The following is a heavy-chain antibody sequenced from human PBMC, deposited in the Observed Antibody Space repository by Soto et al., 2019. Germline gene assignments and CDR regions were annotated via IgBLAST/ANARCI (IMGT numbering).Heavy chain of an antibody. V-gene: IGHV3-23*01. J-gene: IGHJ4*02. CDR2: ISGSGGST. CDR3: ARAFWAVAGTRYFDY. D-gene: IGHD6-19*01. Sequence: GGSLRLSCAASGFTFSSYAMSWVRQAPGKGLEWVSAISGSGGSTYHADSVKGRFTISRDNSKNTLYLQMNSLRAEDTALYYCARAFWAVAGTRYFDYWGQGTLVTVSS. CDR1: GFTFSSYA.